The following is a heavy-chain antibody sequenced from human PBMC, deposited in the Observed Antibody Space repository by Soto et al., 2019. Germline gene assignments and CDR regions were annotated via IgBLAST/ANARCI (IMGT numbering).Heavy chain of an antibody. Sequence: QVQLVQSGAEVKKPGSSVKVSCKASGGTFSSYAISWVRQAPGQGLEWMGGIIPIIGAVNYAQSFQGRGTITADESTSTAYMEMSSLRSQDADAYYRAIWGFRAGYNSESAFYGMDAWGPGTTVTVSS. CDR3: AIWGFRAGYNSESAFYGMDA. D-gene: IGHD1-1*01. J-gene: IGHJ6*02. CDR1: GGTFSSYA. V-gene: IGHV1-69*01. CDR2: IIPIIGAV.